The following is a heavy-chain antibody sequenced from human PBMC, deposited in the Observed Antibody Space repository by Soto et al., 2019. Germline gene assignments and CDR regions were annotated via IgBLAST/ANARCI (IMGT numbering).Heavy chain of an antibody. CDR1: GFTFSDHW. CDR3: TRGYCSGGSCYYEYYFDS. CDR2: IKRDGSDI. J-gene: IGHJ4*02. V-gene: IGHV3-7*03. Sequence: EVQLVESGGGLVQPGGSLRVSCAASGFTFSDHWMSWVRQAPGKGLEFVANIKRDGSDIFYVDSVKGRFTISRDNANNALYLQMSSLRTEDTAVYYCTRGYCSGGSCYYEYYFDSWGQGTLVTVSS. D-gene: IGHD2-15*01.